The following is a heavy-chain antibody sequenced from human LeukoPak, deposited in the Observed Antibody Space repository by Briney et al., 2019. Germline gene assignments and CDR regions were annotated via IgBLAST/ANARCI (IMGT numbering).Heavy chain of an antibody. CDR3: ARGSDLRATAPRPFDY. CDR2: IYYSGST. D-gene: IGHD4-17*01. J-gene: IGHJ4*02. CDR1: GGSFSGYY. Sequence: SETLSLTCAVYGGSFSGYYWSWIRQPPGKGLEWIGYIYYSGSTNYNPSLKSRVTISVDTSKNQFSLKLSSVTAADTAVYYCARGSDLRATAPRPFDYWGQGTLVTVSS. V-gene: IGHV4-59*12.